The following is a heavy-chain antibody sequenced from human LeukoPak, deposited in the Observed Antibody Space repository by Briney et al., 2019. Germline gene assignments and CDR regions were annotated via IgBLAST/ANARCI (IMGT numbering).Heavy chain of an antibody. CDR1: GFTFSSYW. V-gene: IGHV3-7*01. J-gene: IGHJ4*02. CDR3: ARDLRQPIY. D-gene: IGHD6-13*01. Sequence: PGGSLRLSCSASGFTFSSYWMSSVRQAPGKGLEWVANIKQDGSEKYYVDSEKGRYTSSRDNAKNSLYLQLTSRRAEDTAVYYCARDLRQPIYWGQGTLVTVSS. CDR2: IKQDGSEK.